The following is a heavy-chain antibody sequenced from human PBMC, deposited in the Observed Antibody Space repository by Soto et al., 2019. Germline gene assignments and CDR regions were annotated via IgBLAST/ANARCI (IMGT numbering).Heavy chain of an antibody. V-gene: IGHV3-15*01. CDR1: GLTFSNAW. D-gene: IGHD3-3*01. Sequence: GGSLRLSCAASGLTFSNAWMSWVRQAPGKGLEWVGRIKSKTDGGTTDYAAPVKGRFTISRDDSKNTLYLQMNSLKTEDTAVYYCTTAQLRFLEWLFQFDYWGQGTLVTVSS. CDR2: IKSKTDGGTT. CDR3: TTAQLRFLEWLFQFDY. J-gene: IGHJ4*02.